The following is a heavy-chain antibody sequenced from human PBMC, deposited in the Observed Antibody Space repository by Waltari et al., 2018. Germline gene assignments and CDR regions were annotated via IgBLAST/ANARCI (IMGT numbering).Heavy chain of an antibody. Sequence: QLLLQESGPGLVKPSETLSLTCAVSGGSIRSSTFYWGWVRQPPGKGLEWIGSISYSGSTYYNPSLRSRVTISVDTSKTQCSLNLSSVTAADTSVYYCARVGPGVYWYFDLWGRGTLVRVSS. CDR2: ISYSGST. CDR3: ARVGPGVYWYFDL. J-gene: IGHJ2*01. V-gene: IGHV4-39*01. D-gene: IGHD1-26*01. CDR1: GGSIRSSTFY.